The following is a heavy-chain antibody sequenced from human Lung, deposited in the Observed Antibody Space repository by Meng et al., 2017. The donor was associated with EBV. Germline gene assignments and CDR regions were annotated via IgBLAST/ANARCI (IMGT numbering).Heavy chain of an antibody. CDR1: SGSISSDTSS. V-gene: IGHV4-30-2*01. CDR2: VYRSGST. CDR3: ARAKWGHSYGSEALYFDH. D-gene: IGHD5-18*01. J-gene: IGHJ4*02. Sequence: QLQAQESGSGLVKPSQTLPLTCAVSSGSISSDTSSWNWIRQRPGKGLEWIGFVYRSGSTYYNPSLKSRVIISVERSNNQFSLELNSVSAADTAVYYCARAKWGHSYGSEALYFDHWGPGTLVTVSS.